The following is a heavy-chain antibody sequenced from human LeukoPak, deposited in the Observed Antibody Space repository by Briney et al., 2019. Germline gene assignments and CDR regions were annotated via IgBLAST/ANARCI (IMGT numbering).Heavy chain of an antibody. D-gene: IGHD1-7*01. CDR1: GGSISSSSYY. CDR2: IYYSGST. V-gene: IGHV4-39*07. Sequence: SETLSLTCTVSGGSISSSSYYWGWIRQPPGKGLKWIGSIYYSGSTYYNPSLKSRVTISVDTSKNQFSLKLSSVTAADTAVYYCARATIDCNYDYWGQGTLVTVSS. J-gene: IGHJ4*02. CDR3: ARATIDCNYDY.